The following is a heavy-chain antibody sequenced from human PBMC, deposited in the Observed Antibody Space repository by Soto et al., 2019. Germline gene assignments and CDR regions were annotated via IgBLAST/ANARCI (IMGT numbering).Heavy chain of an antibody. Sequence: QAQLQESGPGLVKPSETLSLTCTVSDGSVSSGSYYWTWIRQPPGKGLEWIGYIYSSGSTLYNPSLKSRVIISVDTSMNQFSLKLSSVTAADTAVYYCARDSLALFDSWGQGTLVTVSS. CDR1: DGSVSSGSYY. V-gene: IGHV4-61*01. J-gene: IGHJ4*02. CDR2: IYSSGST. CDR3: ARDSLALFDS. D-gene: IGHD5-12*01.